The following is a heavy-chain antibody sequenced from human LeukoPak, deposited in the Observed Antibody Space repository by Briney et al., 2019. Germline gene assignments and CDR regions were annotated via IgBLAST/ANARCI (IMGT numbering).Heavy chain of an antibody. V-gene: IGHV3-74*01. CDR1: GFTFNKYW. CDR2: SSSNGSST. D-gene: IGHD4-23*01. CDR3: ARDGDSTVDFDY. J-gene: IGHJ4*02. Sequence: GGSLRLSCVASGFTFNKYWMHWVRQAPGKGLVWVSRSSSNGSSTVYADSVEGRFTIPRDNAKNTLYLQMNSLRAEDTAVYYCARDGDSTVDFDYWGQGTLVTVSS.